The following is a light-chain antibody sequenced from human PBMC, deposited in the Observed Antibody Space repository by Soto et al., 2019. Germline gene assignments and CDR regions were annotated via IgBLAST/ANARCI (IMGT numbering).Light chain of an antibody. J-gene: IGLJ2*01. CDR2: GNS. CDR3: QTSDSSLSGVV. CDR1: SSNIGAGYD. Sequence: QAVVTQPPSVSGAPGQRVTISCTGSSSNIGAGYDVHWYQQLPGTAPKLLIYGNSNRPSGVPDRFSGSKSGTSASLAITGLQAADEADYYCQTSDSSLSGVVFGGGTKLTVL. V-gene: IGLV1-40*01.